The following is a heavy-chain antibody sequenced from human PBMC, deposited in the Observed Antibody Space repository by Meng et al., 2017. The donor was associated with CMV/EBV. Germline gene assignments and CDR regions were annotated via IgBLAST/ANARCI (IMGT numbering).Heavy chain of an antibody. D-gene: IGHD6-13*01. Sequence: SETLSLTCAVYSGSFSGYYWSWIRQPPGKGLEWIGEINHSGSTNYNPSLKSRVTISVDTSKNQFSLKLSSVTAADTAMYYCARHNGGELVPGPDAFDIWGQGTMVTVSS. V-gene: IGHV4-34*01. CDR1: SGSFSGYY. CDR3: ARHNGGELVPGPDAFDI. J-gene: IGHJ3*02. CDR2: INHSGST.